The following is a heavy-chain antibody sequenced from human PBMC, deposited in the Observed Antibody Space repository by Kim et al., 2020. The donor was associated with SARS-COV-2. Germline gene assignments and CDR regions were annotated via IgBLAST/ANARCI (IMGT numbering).Heavy chain of an antibody. V-gene: IGHV4-39*01. CDR2: IYYSGST. J-gene: IGHJ3*02. Sequence: SETLSLTCTVSGGSISSSSYYWGWIRQPPGKGLEWIGSIYYSGSTYYNPSLKSRVTISVDTSKNQFSLKLSSVTAADTAVYYCARPILSPSITMVRGVIHDAFDIWGQGTMVTVSS. CDR1: GGSISSSSYY. CDR3: ARPILSPSITMVRGVIHDAFDI. D-gene: IGHD3-10*01.